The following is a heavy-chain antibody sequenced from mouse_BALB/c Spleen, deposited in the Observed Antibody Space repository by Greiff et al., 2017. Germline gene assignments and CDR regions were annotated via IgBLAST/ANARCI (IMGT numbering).Heavy chain of an antibody. CDR2: IWAGGST. D-gene: IGHD2-14*01. Sequence: VQRVESGPGLVAPSQSLSITCTVSGFSLTSYGVHWVRQPPGKGLEWLGVIWAGGSTNYNSALMSKLSISKDNSKSQVFLKMNSLQTDDTAMYYCARHYRYDVDYAMDYWGQGTSVTVSS. J-gene: IGHJ4*01. CDR3: ARHYRYDVDYAMDY. V-gene: IGHV2-9*02. CDR1: GFSLTSYG.